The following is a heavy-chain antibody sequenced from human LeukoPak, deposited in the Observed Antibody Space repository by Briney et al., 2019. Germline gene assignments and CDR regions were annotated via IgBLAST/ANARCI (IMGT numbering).Heavy chain of an antibody. V-gene: IGHV1-46*01. J-gene: IGHJ4*02. CDR3: ARIGGSTNSGSYWYYFDY. CDR1: GYTFTSYY. CDR2: INPSGGST. Sequence: ASVKVSCKASGYTFTSYYMHWVRQAPGQGLEWMGIINPSGGSTSYAQKFQGRVTMTRDTFTSTVYMELSSLRSEDTAVYYCARIGGSTNSGSYWYYFDYWGQGTLVTVSS. D-gene: IGHD1-26*01.